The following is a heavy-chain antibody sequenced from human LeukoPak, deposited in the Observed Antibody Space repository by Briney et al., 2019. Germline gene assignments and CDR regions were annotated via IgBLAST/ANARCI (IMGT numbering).Heavy chain of an antibody. V-gene: IGHV3-74*01. CDR3: ARRRVGATRFDAFDI. CDR1: GFTFSSYW. CDR2: INSDGSST. Sequence: GGSLRLSCAASGFTFSSYWMHWVRQAPGKGLVWVSRINSDGSSTSYADSVKGRFTISRDNAKNTLYLQMNSLRAEDTAVYYCARRRVGATRFDAFDIWGQGTMVTVSS. D-gene: IGHD1-26*01. J-gene: IGHJ3*02.